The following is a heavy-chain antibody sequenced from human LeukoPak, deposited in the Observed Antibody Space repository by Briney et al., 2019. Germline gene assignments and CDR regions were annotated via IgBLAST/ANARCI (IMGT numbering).Heavy chain of an antibody. Sequence: GGSLRLSCAASGFTFSSYAMSWVRQAPGKGLEWVANIKQDGSEKYYVDSVKGRFTISRDNAKNSLYLQMNSLRAEDTAVYYCARDPSDGWLVNWGQGTLVTVSS. V-gene: IGHV3-7*01. D-gene: IGHD6-19*01. CDR1: GFTFSSYA. CDR3: ARDPSDGWLVN. CDR2: IKQDGSEK. J-gene: IGHJ4*02.